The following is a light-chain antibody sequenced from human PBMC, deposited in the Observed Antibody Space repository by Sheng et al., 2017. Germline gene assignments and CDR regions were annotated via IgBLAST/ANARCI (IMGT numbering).Light chain of an antibody. CDR2: KAS. J-gene: IGKJ3*01. CDR1: QSISSW. Sequence: DIQMTQSPSTLSASVGDRVTITCRASQSISSWLAWYQQKPGKAPKLLIYKASSLESGVPSRFSGNGSGTDFTLSISNLQPEDFATYSCQQSYTILRFTFGPGTKVHIK. V-gene: IGKV1-5*03. CDR3: QQSYTILRFT.